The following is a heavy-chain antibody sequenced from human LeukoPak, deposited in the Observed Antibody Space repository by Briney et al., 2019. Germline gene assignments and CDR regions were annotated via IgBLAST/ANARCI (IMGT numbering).Heavy chain of an antibody. D-gene: IGHD3-10*01. CDR3: ARYGIGYYYYGMDV. J-gene: IGHJ6*02. Sequence: PSETLSLTCTVSGGSISSYYWSWIRQPPGKGLEWIGYIYYSGSTNYNPSLKSRLTIPVATPTNQFSLNLSSVTAADTAVYYCARYGIGYYYYGMDVWGQGTTVTVSS. CDR2: IYYSGST. CDR1: GGSISSYY. V-gene: IGHV4-59*08.